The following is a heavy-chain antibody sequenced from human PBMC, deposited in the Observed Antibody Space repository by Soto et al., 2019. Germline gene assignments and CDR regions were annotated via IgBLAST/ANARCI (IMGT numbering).Heavy chain of an antibody. J-gene: IGHJ6*02. Sequence: QVQLVQSGAEVKKPGASVKVSCKASGYTFTNYDINWVRQATGQGPEWMGWINPNTGKTGYAQKFQGRVTMTRNTSTGTVYMELTRLTSEDTAVFYCARNGSSGAPLSGYDYGLDVWGQGTMVTVSS. V-gene: IGHV1-8*01. CDR3: ARNGSSGAPLSGYDYGLDV. CDR1: GYTFTNYD. CDR2: INPNTGKT. D-gene: IGHD6-13*01.